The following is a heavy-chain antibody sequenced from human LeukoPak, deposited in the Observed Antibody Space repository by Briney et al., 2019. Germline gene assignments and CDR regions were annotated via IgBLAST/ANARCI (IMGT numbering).Heavy chain of an antibody. J-gene: IGHJ4*02. D-gene: IGHD3-22*01. V-gene: IGHV3-23*01. CDR1: GFTFSSYA. Sequence: GGSLRLSCAASGFTFSSYAMSWVRQAPGKGLEWVSAISGSGGSTYYADSVKGRFTISRDNSKNTLYLQMNSLRPEDTAVYYCAKGLYSSSYPYYFDYWGQGTLVTVSS. CDR2: ISGSGGST. CDR3: AKGLYSSSYPYYFDY.